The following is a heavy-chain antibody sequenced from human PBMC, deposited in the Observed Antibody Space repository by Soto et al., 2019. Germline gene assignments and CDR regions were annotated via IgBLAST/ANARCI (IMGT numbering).Heavy chain of an antibody. V-gene: IGHV4-31*03. Sequence: QVQLQESGPGLVKPSQTLSLTCTVSGGSISSGGYYWSWIRQHPGQGMEWIGYIYYSGSTYYNPSLKSRVTLSVDTSKNQFSLKLSSVTAADTSVYYCASVDYGDYPTLGYWGQGTLVTVSS. D-gene: IGHD4-17*01. CDR1: GGSISSGGYY. CDR2: IYYSGST. CDR3: ASVDYGDYPTLGY. J-gene: IGHJ4*02.